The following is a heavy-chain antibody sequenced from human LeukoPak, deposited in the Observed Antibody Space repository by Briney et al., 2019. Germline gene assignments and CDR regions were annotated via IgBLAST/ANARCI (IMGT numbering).Heavy chain of an antibody. CDR2: IYYSGST. J-gene: IGHJ6*03. Sequence: SETLSLTCTVSGGSISSSSYYWGWIRQPPGKGLEWIGSIYYSGSTYYNPSLKSRVTISVDTSKNQFSLKLSSVTAADTAVYYCARASDYYDSSGTNYYYYYMDVWGNGTTVTVSS. CDR1: GGSISSSSYY. V-gene: IGHV4-39*07. CDR3: ARASDYYDSSGTNYYYYYMDV. D-gene: IGHD3-22*01.